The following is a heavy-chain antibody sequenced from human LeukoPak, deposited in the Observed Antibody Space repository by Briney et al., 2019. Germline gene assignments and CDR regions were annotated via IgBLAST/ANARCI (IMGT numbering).Heavy chain of an antibody. J-gene: IGHJ4*02. V-gene: IGHV3-23*01. CDR1: GFTFGSYA. D-gene: IGHD6-19*01. CDR2: IVGSGGIT. Sequence: GGSLSLSCEASGFTFGSYAMYWVRQAPGKGLEWVSGIVGSGGITQNADPVKGRITISKANSKKTVFLQLNSLRVEAPALYYCTKSTAGYSSGQCPAWPIDYWGPGTQVSVSS. CDR3: TKSTAGYSSGQCPAWPIDY.